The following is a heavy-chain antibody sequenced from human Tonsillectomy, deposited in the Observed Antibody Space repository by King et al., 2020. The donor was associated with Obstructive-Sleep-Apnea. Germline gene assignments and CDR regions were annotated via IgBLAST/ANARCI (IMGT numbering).Heavy chain of an antibody. CDR1: GDSISNGHW. CDR3: SPNWNWGFDI. J-gene: IGHJ3*02. D-gene: IGHD1-7*01. Sequence: QLQESGPGLVKPSGTLSLTCAVSGDSISNGHWWTWVRQPPWVRQPAGEGLEWIGEIFHTGSTNYNPSLESRVTISADKSKNQFSLNLDSVTAADSAVYYCSPNWNWGFDIWGQGIMVTVSS. CDR2: IFHTGST. V-gene: IGHV4-4*02.